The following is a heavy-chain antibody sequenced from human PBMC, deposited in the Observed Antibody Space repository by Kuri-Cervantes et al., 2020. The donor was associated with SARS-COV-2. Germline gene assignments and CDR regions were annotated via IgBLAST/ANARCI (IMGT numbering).Heavy chain of an antibody. CDR3: ARLRRHNNAWFVTGYYMDV. V-gene: IGHV4-34*01. J-gene: IGHJ6*03. CDR2: INHSGTT. D-gene: IGHD3-10*01. CDR1: GGSFSGYY. Sequence: SETLSLTCAVYGGSFSGYYWSWIRQPPGKGLEWIGEINHSGTTNYNPSLKSRVTMSVDTSKNQFSLNLTSVTAADTAVYYCARLRRHNNAWFVTGYYMDVWGKGTTVTVSS.